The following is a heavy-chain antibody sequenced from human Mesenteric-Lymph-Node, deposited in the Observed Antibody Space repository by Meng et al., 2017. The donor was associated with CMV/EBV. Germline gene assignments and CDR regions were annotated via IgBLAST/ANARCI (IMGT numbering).Heavy chain of an antibody. CDR2: ISGSGGST. Sequence: GGSLRLSCAASGFTFNNYAMNWVRQAPGKGLEWVSSISGSGGSTYYADSVKGRFTISRDNSKNTLYLQMSSLRAEDTAVYYCAKGLAVVVSAQDWFDPWGQGTLVTVSS. CDR3: AKGLAVVVSAQDWFDP. V-gene: IGHV3-23*01. D-gene: IGHD2-2*01. J-gene: IGHJ5*02. CDR1: GFTFNNYA.